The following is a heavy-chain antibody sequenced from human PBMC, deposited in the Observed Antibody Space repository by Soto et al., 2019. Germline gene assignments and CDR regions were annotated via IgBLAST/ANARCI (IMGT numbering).Heavy chain of an antibody. CDR3: NYVDYYYGMDV. V-gene: IGHV3-53*01. J-gene: IGHJ6*02. D-gene: IGHD1-7*01. Sequence: GGSLRLSCAASGFTVSSNYMSWVRQAPGKGLEWVSVIYSGGSTYYADSVKGRFTISRDNSKNTLYLQMNSLRAEDTAVYYCNYVDYYYGMDVWGQGTTVTVSS. CDR2: IYSGGST. CDR1: GFTVSSNY.